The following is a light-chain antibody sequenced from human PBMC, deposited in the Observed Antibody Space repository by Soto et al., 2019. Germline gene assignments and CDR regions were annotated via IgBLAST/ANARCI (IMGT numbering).Light chain of an antibody. V-gene: IGKV3-15*01. Sequence: EIVMTQSPATLSVSPGESVTLSCTASQSISDSLAWYQHKFGQAPRLLIYGASTRATDIPATFSGSGSGTDFTLSISSLQSEDSAVYYCQQSYDWPRTFGQGTRVEVK. CDR1: QSISDS. CDR2: GAS. CDR3: QQSYDWPRT. J-gene: IGKJ1*01.